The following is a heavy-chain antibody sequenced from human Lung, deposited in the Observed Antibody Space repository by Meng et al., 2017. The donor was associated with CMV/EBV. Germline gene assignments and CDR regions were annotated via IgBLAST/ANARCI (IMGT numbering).Heavy chain of an antibody. D-gene: IGHD2-2*01. CDR1: GFPFSSYE. Sequence: LTXAASGFPFSSYEMNWVRQAPGKGLEWVSYISSSGSTIYYADSVKGRFTISRDNAKNSLYLQMNSLRAEDTAVYYCARDSPLFVPAAHWYFDLWXRGNXVTVSS. CDR2: ISSSGSTI. V-gene: IGHV3-48*03. J-gene: IGHJ2*01. CDR3: ARDSPLFVPAAHWYFDL.